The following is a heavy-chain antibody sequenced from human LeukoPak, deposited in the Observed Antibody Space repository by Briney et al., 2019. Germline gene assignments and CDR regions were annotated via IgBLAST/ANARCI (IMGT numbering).Heavy chain of an antibody. J-gene: IGHJ6*02. CDR3: ARLYYYYGLDV. CDR2: KYYSGNS. CDR1: GGSISSSTYY. V-gene: IGHV4-39*01. Sequence: PSETLSLTCTVSGGSISSSTYYWGWIRQPPGKGLELIGSKYYSGNSYYNPSLKSRVSISVDTSKNQFSLKLSSVTAADTAVYYCARLYYYYGLDVWGQGTTVTVSS.